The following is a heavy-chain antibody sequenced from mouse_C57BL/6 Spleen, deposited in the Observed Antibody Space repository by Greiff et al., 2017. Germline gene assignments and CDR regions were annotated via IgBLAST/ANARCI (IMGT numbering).Heavy chain of an antibody. J-gene: IGHJ2*01. V-gene: IGHV14-4*01. Sequence: EVQLQQSGAELVRPGASVKLSCTASGFNIKDDYMHWVKQRPEQGLEWIGWIDPENGDTEYASKFQGKATITADTSSNTAYLQLSSLTSEDTAVYYCTTPHYYGSSPPYLDYWGQGTTLTVSS. CDR3: TTPHYYGSSPPYLDY. D-gene: IGHD1-1*01. CDR2: IDPENGDT. CDR1: GFNIKDDY.